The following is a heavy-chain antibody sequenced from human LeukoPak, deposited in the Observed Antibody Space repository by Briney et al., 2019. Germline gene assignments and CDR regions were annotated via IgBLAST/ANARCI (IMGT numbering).Heavy chain of an antibody. Sequence: GGSLRLSCAASGFTFTNYAMSWVRQAPGMGLEWVSAISGSGSRTYYADSVKGRFTISRDNSKNTLSLQMSWLRAEDTAVYYCAKDGTLWSGAYYFDYWGQGTLVTVSS. V-gene: IGHV3-23*01. J-gene: IGHJ4*02. CDR2: ISGSGSRT. CDR3: AKDGTLWSGAYYFDY. D-gene: IGHD3-10*02. CDR1: GFTFTNYA.